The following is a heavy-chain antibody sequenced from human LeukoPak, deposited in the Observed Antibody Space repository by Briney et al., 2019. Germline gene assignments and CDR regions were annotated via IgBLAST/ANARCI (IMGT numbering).Heavy chain of an antibody. CDR2: IYWNDDK. V-gene: IGHV2-5*01. Sequence: ESGPTLVKPTQTLTLTCTFSGFSLSTSGVSVGWIRQPPGKALEWLALIYWNDDKRYSPSLKSRLTITKDTSKNQVVLTMTNMDPVDTATYYCAHTNDYGDYLQNYYYGMDVWGQGTTVTVSS. J-gene: IGHJ6*02. CDR1: GFSLSTSGVS. CDR3: AHTNDYGDYLQNYYYGMDV. D-gene: IGHD4-17*01.